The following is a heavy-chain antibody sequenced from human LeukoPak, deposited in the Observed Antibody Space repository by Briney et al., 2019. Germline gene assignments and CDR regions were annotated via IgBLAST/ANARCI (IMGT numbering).Heavy chain of an antibody. V-gene: IGHV4-59*08. CDR2: IFYSGST. CDR3: ARWGLGSYGSGSYLYFDY. Sequence: SETLSLTCTVSGGSISSYYWSWIRQPPGKGLEWIGYIFYSGSTNYNPSLKSRVTISVDTSKNQFSLKLSSVTAADAAVYYCARWGLGSYGSGSYLYFDYWGQGTLVTVSS. J-gene: IGHJ4*02. D-gene: IGHD3-10*01. CDR1: GGSISSYY.